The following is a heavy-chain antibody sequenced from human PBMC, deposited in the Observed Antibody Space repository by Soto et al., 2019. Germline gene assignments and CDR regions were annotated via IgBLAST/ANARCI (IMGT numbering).Heavy chain of an antibody. Sequence: EVQLLESGGGLVQPGGSLRLSCAASGFTFSSYAMSWVRQAPGTGLEWVSGTSNSGGSTYYEDSVKGRFTISRDNPKNTLYLQMNSLRAEDTAVYYCAKDETGIPTGGMDVWGQGTTVTVSS. CDR3: AKDETGIPTGGMDV. D-gene: IGHD7-27*01. V-gene: IGHV3-23*01. CDR1: GFTFSSYA. CDR2: TSNSGGST. J-gene: IGHJ6*02.